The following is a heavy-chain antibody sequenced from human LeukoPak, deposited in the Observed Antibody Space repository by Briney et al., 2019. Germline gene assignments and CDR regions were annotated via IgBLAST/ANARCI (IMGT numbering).Heavy chain of an antibody. CDR3: ARPRRTAVVTSDYDF. J-gene: IGHJ4*02. V-gene: IGHV4-59*08. CDR1: GGSISSYY. CDR2: IYYSGST. Sequence: SETLSLTCTVSGGSISSYYWSWIRQPPGKGLEWIGYIYYSGSTNHNPSLKSRATISVDTSKNQFSLTLISVTAADTALYFCARPRRTAVVTSDYDFWGQGTLVTVSS. D-gene: IGHD4-23*01.